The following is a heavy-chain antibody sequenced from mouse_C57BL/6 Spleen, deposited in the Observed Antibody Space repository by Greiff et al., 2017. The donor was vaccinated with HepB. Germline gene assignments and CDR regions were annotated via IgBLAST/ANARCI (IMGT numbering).Heavy chain of an antibody. Sequence: EVNVVESGGDLVKPGGSLKLSCAASGFTFSSYGMSWVRQTPDKRLEWVATISSGGSYTYYPDSVKGRFTISRDNAKNTLYLQMSSLKSEDTAMYYCTRPPYYSNYLWYFDVWGTGTTVTVSS. CDR3: TRPPYYSNYLWYFDV. V-gene: IGHV5-6*01. CDR2: ISSGGSYT. D-gene: IGHD2-5*01. J-gene: IGHJ1*03. CDR1: GFTFSSYG.